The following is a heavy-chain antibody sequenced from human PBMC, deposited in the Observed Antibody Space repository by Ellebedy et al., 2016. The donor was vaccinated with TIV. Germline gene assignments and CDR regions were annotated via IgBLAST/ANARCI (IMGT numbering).Heavy chain of an antibody. Sequence: GGSLRLSXAASGFTFSSYGMHWVRQAPGQRLEWMGWINAGNGNTKYSQKFQGRVTITRDTSASTAYMELSSLRSEDTAVYYCARDSGYSRLFDYWGQGTLVTVSS. V-gene: IGHV1-3*01. CDR1: GFTFSSYG. J-gene: IGHJ4*02. CDR3: ARDSGYSRLFDY. D-gene: IGHD3-22*01. CDR2: INAGNGNT.